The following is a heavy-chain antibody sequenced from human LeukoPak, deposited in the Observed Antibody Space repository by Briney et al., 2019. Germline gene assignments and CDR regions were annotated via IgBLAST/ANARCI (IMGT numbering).Heavy chain of an antibody. CDR1: GFTFSNFG. V-gene: IGHV3-30*02. CDR2: IRYDGSNK. D-gene: IGHD6-19*01. J-gene: IGHJ4*02. Sequence: PGGSLRLSCAASGFTFSNFGMHWVRQASGKGLEWVAFIRYDGSNKYYADSVKGRSTISRDNSKNTLYLQMNSLRAEDTAVYYCARKSGWYVDYWGQGTLVTVSS. CDR3: ARKSGWYVDY.